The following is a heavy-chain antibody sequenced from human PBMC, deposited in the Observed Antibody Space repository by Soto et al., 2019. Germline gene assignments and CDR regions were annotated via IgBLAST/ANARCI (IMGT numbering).Heavy chain of an antibody. D-gene: IGHD6-6*01. CDR3: ARRARADYYYMDV. CDR1: GFTFSSDA. J-gene: IGHJ6*03. V-gene: IGHV3-64*01. Sequence: EVQLVESGGGLAQPGGSLRLSCAASGFTFSSDAMDWVRQAPGKGLEYVSGISSNGIGTYYASSVKGRFTISRDNSRDTVHLQMDSLRPEDMAVYYCARRARADYYYMDVWGKGTTVTVS. CDR2: ISSNGIGT.